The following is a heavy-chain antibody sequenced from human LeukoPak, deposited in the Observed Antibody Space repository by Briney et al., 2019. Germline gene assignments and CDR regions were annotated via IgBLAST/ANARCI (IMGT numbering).Heavy chain of an antibody. J-gene: IGHJ3*02. CDR1: GFTFSSYA. V-gene: IGHV3-23*01. CDR3: AKDLQAMVDAFDI. D-gene: IGHD5-18*01. Sequence: GGSLRLSCAASGFTFSSYAMSWVRQTPGKGLEWVSAISGSGGSTYYADSVKGRFTISRDNSKNTLYLQMNSLRAEDTAVYYCAKDLQAMVDAFDIWGQRTMVTVSS. CDR2: ISGSGGST.